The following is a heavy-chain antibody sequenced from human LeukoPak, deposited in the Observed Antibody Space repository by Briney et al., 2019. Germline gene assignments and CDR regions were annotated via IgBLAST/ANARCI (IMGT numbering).Heavy chain of an antibody. Sequence: PGGSLRLSCAASGFSFSRYTLNWARQAPGKGLEWVSSMSGIGSYIYYADSVKGRFTISRDNAKNSLYLQMNSLRAEDTAVYYCARDPLPPYDSSGYWDRWGQGTLVTVSS. V-gene: IGHV3-21*01. J-gene: IGHJ5*02. CDR2: MSGIGSYI. CDR1: GFSFSRYT. D-gene: IGHD3-22*01. CDR3: ARDPLPPYDSSGYWDR.